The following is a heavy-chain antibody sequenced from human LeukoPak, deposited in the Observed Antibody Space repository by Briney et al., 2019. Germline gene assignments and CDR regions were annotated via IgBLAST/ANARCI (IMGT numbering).Heavy chain of an antibody. Sequence: GRSLRLSCAASGFTFSSYAMHWVRQAPGKGLEWVAVISYDGSNKYYADSVKGRFTISRDNSKNTLYLQMNSLRAEDTAVYYCAIGSGSYYGAQFDYWGQGTLVTVSS. D-gene: IGHD1-26*01. V-gene: IGHV3-30*04. J-gene: IGHJ4*02. CDR3: AIGSGSYYGAQFDY. CDR1: GFTFSSYA. CDR2: ISYDGSNK.